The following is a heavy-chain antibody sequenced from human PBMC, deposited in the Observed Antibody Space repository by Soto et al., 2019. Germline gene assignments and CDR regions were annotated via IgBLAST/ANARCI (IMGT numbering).Heavy chain of an antibody. Sequence: QVQLQESGPGLVKPSETLSITCTVSGGSISSYYWSWIRQPPGKGLEWIGYIYYSGSTNYNPSLKSRFTISVDTAKNQFSLKLSSVTAADTAVYYCARQMITMFGGVRGAMDVWGKGTTVTVSS. V-gene: IGHV4-59*08. CDR1: GGSISSYY. J-gene: IGHJ6*01. D-gene: IGHD3-3*01. CDR2: IYYSGST. CDR3: ARQMITMFGGVRGAMDV.